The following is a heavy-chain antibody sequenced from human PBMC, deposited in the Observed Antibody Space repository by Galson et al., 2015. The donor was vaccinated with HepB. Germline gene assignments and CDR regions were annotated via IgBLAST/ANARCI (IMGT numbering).Heavy chain of an antibody. J-gene: IGHJ4*02. CDR2: IIPVPDIT. CDR3: ARSHYYDSSPFDS. V-gene: IGHV1-69*02. D-gene: IGHD3-22*01. CDR1: GGAFDKYN. Sequence: SVKVSCKASGGAFDKYNFNWVRQAPGQGLEWMGKIIPVPDITKYAQKFQGRVTITADTSTSTAYMELSSLRSDDTALYYCARSHYYDSSPFDSWGQGTLVTVSS.